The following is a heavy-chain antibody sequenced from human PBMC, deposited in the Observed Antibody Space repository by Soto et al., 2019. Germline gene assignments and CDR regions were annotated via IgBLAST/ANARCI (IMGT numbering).Heavy chain of an antibody. CDR2: ISWDSGSI. D-gene: IGHD2-15*01. V-gene: IGHV3-9*01. CDR1: GFTFDDYA. CDR3: AKDFRCCSGGSCSYDAFDI. Sequence: EVQLVESGGGLVQPGRSLRLSCAASGFTFDDYAMHWVRQAPGKGLEWVSGISWDSGSIGYAATVKGRFTISRDNAKNSLYLQMNRLRAEDTALYYCAKDFRCCSGGSCSYDAFDIWGQGTMVTVSS. J-gene: IGHJ3*02.